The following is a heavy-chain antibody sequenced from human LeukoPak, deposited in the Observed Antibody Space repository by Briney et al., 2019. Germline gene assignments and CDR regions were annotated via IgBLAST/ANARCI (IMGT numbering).Heavy chain of an antibody. D-gene: IGHD2-15*01. CDR3: ARNSKYCSGGSCYDPFDY. Sequence: SVKVSCKASGGTFSSYAISWVRQAPGQGLEWMGGIIPIFGTANYAQKFQARVTITTDESTSTAYMELSSLRSEDTAVYYCARNSKYCSGGSCYDPFDYWGQGTLVTVSS. CDR2: IIPIFGTA. CDR1: GGTFSSYA. V-gene: IGHV1-69*05. J-gene: IGHJ4*02.